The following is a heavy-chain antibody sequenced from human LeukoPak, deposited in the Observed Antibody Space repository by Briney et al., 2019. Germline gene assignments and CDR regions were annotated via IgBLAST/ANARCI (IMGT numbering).Heavy chain of an antibody. CDR1: GGSISSYY. J-gene: IGHJ3*02. CDR3: ARHVDYYDSSGYYSSGAFDI. D-gene: IGHD3-22*01. V-gene: IGHV4-4*09. Sequence: SETLSLTCTVSGGSISSYYWSWIRQPPGKGLEWIGYIYTSGSTNYNPSLKSRVTISVDTSKNQFSLKLSSVTAADTAVYYCARHVDYYDSSGYYSSGAFDIWGQGTMVTVSS. CDR2: IYTSGST.